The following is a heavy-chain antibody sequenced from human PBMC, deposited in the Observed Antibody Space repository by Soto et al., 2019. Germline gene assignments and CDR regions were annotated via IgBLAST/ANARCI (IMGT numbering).Heavy chain of an antibody. J-gene: IGHJ6*02. CDR1: GYTFTSYG. Sequence: EASVKVSCKASGYTFTSYGISWVRQAPGQGLEWMGWISAYNGNTNYAQKLQGRVTMTTDTSTSTAYMELRSLRSDDTAVYYCARSNGLDLVDDYYYYGMDVWGQGTTVTVSS. D-gene: IGHD1-1*01. CDR2: ISAYNGNT. V-gene: IGHV1-18*01. CDR3: ARSNGLDLVDDYYYYGMDV.